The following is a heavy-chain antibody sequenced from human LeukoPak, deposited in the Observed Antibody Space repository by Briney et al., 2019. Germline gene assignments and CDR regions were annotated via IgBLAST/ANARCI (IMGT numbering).Heavy chain of an antibody. D-gene: IGHD7-27*01. CDR2: INPNRGGT. Sequence: ASVKVSCKASGFTFTAYYMHWVRQAPGQRLEWMGWINPNRGGTNYAQNFQGSIIMTWDTSISTASMELSRLRSDDTAVYYCSRGPHWDPHFDFWGQGTLVTVSS. J-gene: IGHJ4*02. CDR1: GFTFTAYY. CDR3: SRGPHWDPHFDF. V-gene: IGHV1-2*02.